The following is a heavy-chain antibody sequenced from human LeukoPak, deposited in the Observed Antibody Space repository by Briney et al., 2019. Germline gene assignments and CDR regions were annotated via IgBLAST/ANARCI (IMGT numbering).Heavy chain of an antibody. CDR3: ARGETFEVLRFLEWLNSIDY. CDR1: GFTFSSYS. J-gene: IGHJ4*02. CDR2: ISSSGSTI. V-gene: IGHV3-48*04. Sequence: PGGSLRLSCAASGFTFSSYSMSWIRQAPGKGLEWVSYISSSGSTIYYADSVKGRFTISRDNAKNSLYLQMNSLRAEDTAVYYCARGETFEVLRFLEWLNSIDYWGQGTLVTVPS. D-gene: IGHD3-3*01.